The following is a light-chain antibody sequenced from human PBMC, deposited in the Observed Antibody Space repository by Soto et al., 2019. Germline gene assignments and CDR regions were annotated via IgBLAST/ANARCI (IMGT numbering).Light chain of an antibody. CDR2: EVS. V-gene: IGLV2-14*01. CDR1: SADVGGYAH. Sequence: QAVLTQPASVSGSPGQSITISCTGTSADVGGYAHVSWYQQHPGKAPKVLIYEVSHRPSGVSDRFSGSRSGNTASLTISGLQTEDEADYYCSSYTASATYVFATGTQLTVL. J-gene: IGLJ1*01. CDR3: SSYTASATYV.